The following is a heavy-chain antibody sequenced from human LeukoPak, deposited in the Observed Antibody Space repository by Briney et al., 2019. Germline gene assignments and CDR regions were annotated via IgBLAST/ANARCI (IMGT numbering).Heavy chain of an antibody. J-gene: IGHJ4*02. D-gene: IGHD3-16*02. CDR1: GGSISSYY. Sequence: SETLSLTCTVSGGSISSYYWSWIRQPAGKGLEWIGRIYTSGSTNYNPSLKSRVTMSVDTSKNQFSLKLSSVTAADTAVYYCARVRGEDYVWGSYRRSYYFDYWGQGTLVTVSS. V-gene: IGHV4-4*07. CDR2: IYTSGST. CDR3: ARVRGEDYVWGSYRRSYYFDY.